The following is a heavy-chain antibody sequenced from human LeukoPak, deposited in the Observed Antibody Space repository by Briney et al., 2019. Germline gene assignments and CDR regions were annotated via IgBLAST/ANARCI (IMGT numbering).Heavy chain of an antibody. CDR1: GFTVSNNY. J-gene: IGHJ5*01. D-gene: IGHD4-17*01. Sequence: GGSLRLSCAASGFTVSNNYMSWVRQAPGKGLEWVSVIYSGGSTYYADSVKGRFTISRDNSKNTLFLQMSGLRAEDTAVYFCARGAYGDYDSWGQGTLVTVSS. V-gene: IGHV3-53*01. CDR2: IYSGGST. CDR3: ARGAYGDYDS.